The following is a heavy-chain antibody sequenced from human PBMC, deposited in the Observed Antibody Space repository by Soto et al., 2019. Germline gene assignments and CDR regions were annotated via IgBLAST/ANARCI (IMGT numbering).Heavy chain of an antibody. CDR2: IYYSGST. Sequence: PSETLSLTCTVSGGSISSGGYYWSWIRQHPGKGLEWIGYIYYSGSTYYNPSLKSRVTISVDTSKNQFSLKLSSVTAADTAVYYCARGINGGPFDYWGQGTLVTAPQ. CDR1: GGSISSGGYY. D-gene: IGHD4-17*01. V-gene: IGHV4-31*03. CDR3: ARGINGGPFDY. J-gene: IGHJ4*02.